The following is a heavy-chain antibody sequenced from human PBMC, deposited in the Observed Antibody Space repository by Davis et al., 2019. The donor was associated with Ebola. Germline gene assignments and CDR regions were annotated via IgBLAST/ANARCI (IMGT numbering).Heavy chain of an antibody. V-gene: IGHV4-59*01. CDR2: IYFTGTT. Sequence: MPSETLSLTCTVSGGSISPYYWSWIRQLPGKRLEWTGYIYFTGTTNYHPSLRSRVTISVDKSKNQFSLKLSSVTAADTAVYYCARDYYYYGMDVWGKGTTVTVSS. CDR1: GGSISPYY. J-gene: IGHJ6*04. CDR3: ARDYYYYGMDV.